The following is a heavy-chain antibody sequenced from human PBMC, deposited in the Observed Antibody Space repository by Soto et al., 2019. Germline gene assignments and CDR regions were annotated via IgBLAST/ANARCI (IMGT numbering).Heavy chain of an antibody. CDR1: GGTFSDFA. J-gene: IGHJ6*01. V-gene: IGHV1-69*06. Sequence: QVQLVQSGAEMRKPGSSLRVSCKASGGTFSDFAFSWVRQAPGQGLEWMGGIVPRFGSPNYAQKFGGRVTISADTSFRTVYMAVSIVRFDDTAVYFCAMGRIQLRFGEYSFNGMDVWCQGTRITVSS. CDR2: IVPRFGSP. D-gene: IGHD3-3*01. CDR3: AMGRIQLRFGEYSFNGMDV.